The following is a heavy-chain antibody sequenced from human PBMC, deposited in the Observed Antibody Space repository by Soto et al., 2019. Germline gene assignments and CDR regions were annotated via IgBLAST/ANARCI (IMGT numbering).Heavy chain of an antibody. CDR2: IYSAGST. J-gene: IGHJ4*02. V-gene: IGHV3-53*01. CDR1: GLTVSSSY. D-gene: IGHD5-18*01. CDR3: ARARESEYSSAIFFDI. Sequence: PGGSLRLSCAASGLTVSSSYMSRVRQAPGKGLQWVSVIYSAGSTYYANSLKGRFTISRDISTNMVYLQMSSLTDEDTAFYYCARARESEYSSAIFFDIWGQGALVTVSS.